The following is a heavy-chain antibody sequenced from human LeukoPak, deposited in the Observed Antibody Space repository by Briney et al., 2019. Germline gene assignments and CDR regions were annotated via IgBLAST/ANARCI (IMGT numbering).Heavy chain of an antibody. D-gene: IGHD3-3*01. CDR1: GGSFSGYY. J-gene: IGHJ4*02. V-gene: IGHV4-34*01. Sequence: SETLSLTCAVYGGSFSGYYWSWIRQPPGKGLEWIGEINHSGSTNYNPSLKSRVTISVDTSKNQFSLKLSSATAADTAVYYCARDPPMGGVVPWGQGTLVAVSS. CDR2: INHSGST. CDR3: ARDPPMGGVVP.